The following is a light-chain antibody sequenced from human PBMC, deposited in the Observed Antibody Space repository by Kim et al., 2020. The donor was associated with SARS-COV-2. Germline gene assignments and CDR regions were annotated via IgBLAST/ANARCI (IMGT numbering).Light chain of an antibody. CDR1: TVAVTIGHY. CDR3: LLFYSGNYV. CDR2: DTR. V-gene: IGLV7-46*01. Sequence: THYPSLTFSPLFPVTLTCFSSTVAVTIGHYPYWFQQKPGQAPRTLIYDTRNKHSCTPARFSGSLLGDKAALTLSGAQPEDEAEYYCLLFYSGNYVFGNGKKVTV. J-gene: IGLJ1*01.